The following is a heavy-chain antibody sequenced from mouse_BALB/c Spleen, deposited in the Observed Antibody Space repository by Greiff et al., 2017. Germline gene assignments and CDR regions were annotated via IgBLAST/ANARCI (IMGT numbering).Heavy chain of an antibody. J-gene: IGHJ3*01. CDR2: ISSGGSYT. Sequence: EVKLMESGGGLVKPGGSLKLSCAASGFTFSSYAMSWVRQTPEKRLEWVATISSGGSYTYYPDSVKGRFPISSDNAKNTLYLQMRSLRSEDTVMYYCARRGLTGRNWFAYWGQGTLVTVSA. V-gene: IGHV5-9-3*01. CDR1: GFTFSSYA. D-gene: IGHD4-1*01. CDR3: ARRGLTGRNWFAY.